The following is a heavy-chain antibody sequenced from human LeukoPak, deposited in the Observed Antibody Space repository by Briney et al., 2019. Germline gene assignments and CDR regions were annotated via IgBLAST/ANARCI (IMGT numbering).Heavy chain of an antibody. CDR2: IYYSGST. V-gene: IGHV4-59*08. Sequence: SETLSLTCTVSGGSISSYYWSWIRQPPGKGLEWIGYIYYSGSTNYNPSPKSRVTISVDTSKNQFSLKLSSVTAADTAVYYCARTLQRPIAAAGTRWFDPWGQGTLVTVSS. D-gene: IGHD6-13*01. J-gene: IGHJ5*02. CDR1: GGSISSYY. CDR3: ARTLQRPIAAAGTRWFDP.